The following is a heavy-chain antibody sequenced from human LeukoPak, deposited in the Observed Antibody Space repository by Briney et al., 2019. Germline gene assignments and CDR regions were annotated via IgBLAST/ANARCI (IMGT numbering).Heavy chain of an antibody. CDR3: ARDFFNYYDSSGYFV. V-gene: IGHV3-30-3*01. Sequence: GRSLRLSCAASGFTFSSYAMHWVRQAPGKGLEWVAVISYDGSNKYYAGSVKGRFTISRDNSKNTLYLQMNSLRAEDTAVYYCARDFFNYYDSSGYFVWGQGTLVTVSS. D-gene: IGHD3-22*01. CDR1: GFTFSSYA. J-gene: IGHJ4*02. CDR2: ISYDGSNK.